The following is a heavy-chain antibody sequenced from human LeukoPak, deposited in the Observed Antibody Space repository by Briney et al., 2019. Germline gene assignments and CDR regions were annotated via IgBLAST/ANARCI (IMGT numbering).Heavy chain of an antibody. V-gene: IGHV3-74*01. J-gene: IGHJ4*02. D-gene: IGHD1-26*01. CDR1: GSTFINYW. CDR3: ARGPAANSGNYYAGDY. Sequence: GGSRRLSCAAPGSTFINYWRHGVRKTPGKGLFWASRINNDGSTTSYADSVKGRFTISRDNAKNTLYLQMNSLKSEDSAAYYCARGPAANSGNYYAGDYWGQGTLVTVSS. CDR2: INNDGSTT.